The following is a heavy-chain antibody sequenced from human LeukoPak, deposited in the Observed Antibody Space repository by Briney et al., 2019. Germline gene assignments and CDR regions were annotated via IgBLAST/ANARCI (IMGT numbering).Heavy chain of an antibody. Sequence: ASVKVSCKASGYTFAGYYIHWVRRAPGQGLEWLGWINPNKGDTKSAQKFRDRVIMTTDTSLTTAYMEAINLSSDDTAVYYCTRSSWDCSSGSCYSNMNFDYWGQGTLVTVSS. CDR3: TRSSWDCSSGSCYSNMNFDY. J-gene: IGHJ4*02. CDR1: GYTFAGYY. V-gene: IGHV1-2*02. D-gene: IGHD2-15*01. CDR2: INPNKGDT.